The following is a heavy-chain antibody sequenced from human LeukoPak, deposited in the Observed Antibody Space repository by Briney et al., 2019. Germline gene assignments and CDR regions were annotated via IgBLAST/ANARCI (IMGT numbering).Heavy chain of an antibody. V-gene: IGHV4-4*09. J-gene: IGHJ5*02. CDR1: GGSISSYY. Sequence: SETLSLTCTVSGGSISSYYWSWIRQPPGKGLEWIGYIYTSGSTNYNPSLKSRVTISVDTSKNQFSLKLSSVTAADTAAYYCARHSQIFGVVISGFDPWGQGTLVTVSS. CDR2: IYTSGST. D-gene: IGHD3-3*01. CDR3: ARHSQIFGVVISGFDP.